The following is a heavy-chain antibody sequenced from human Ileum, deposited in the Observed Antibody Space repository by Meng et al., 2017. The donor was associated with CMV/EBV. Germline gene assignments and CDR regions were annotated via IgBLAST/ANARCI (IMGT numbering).Heavy chain of an antibody. D-gene: IGHD2-21*01. V-gene: IGHV3-13*01. J-gene: IGHJ6*02. CDR3: ARASKDYVGGHWDYGMDV. Sequence: GGSLRLSCAASGFTFSRYDMHWVRQAPGKGLEWLSAIGTILDTFYPGSVKGRFTISRDNAKNSLFLQMNNLRVGDTAVYYCARASKDYVGGHWDYGMDVWGQGTTVTVSS. CDR1: GFTFSRYD. CDR2: IGTILDT.